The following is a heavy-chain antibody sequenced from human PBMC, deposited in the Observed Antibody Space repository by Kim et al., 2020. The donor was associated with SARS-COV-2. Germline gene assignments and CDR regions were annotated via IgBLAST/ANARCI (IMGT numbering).Heavy chain of an antibody. Sequence: SETLSLTCAVYGGSFSSSWWSWIRQPPGKGLEWIGEINHSGGTNYNPSLKSRVTISVDTSNNQFSLRLSYVTAADTAVYFCAAGLRSESDYWGQGTLVTVSS. CDR3: AAGLRSESDY. D-gene: IGHD5-12*01. J-gene: IGHJ4*02. CDR1: GGSFSSSW. V-gene: IGHV4-34*01. CDR2: INHSGGT.